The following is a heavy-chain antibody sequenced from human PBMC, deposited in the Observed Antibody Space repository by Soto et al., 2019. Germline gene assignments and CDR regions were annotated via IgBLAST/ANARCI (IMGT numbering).Heavy chain of an antibody. V-gene: IGHV3-23*01. J-gene: IGHJ3*02. CDR1: GFTFTRYS. D-gene: IGHD3-22*01. CDR3: AKDSLGWYYYDSSGPDAFDI. CDR2: ISGTGATT. Sequence: GGSLRLSCAASGFTFTRYSMNWVRQAPGKGLEWVSSISGTGATTYYADTVRGRFTISRDNSKNTLYLQMNSLRAEDTAVYYCAKDSLGWYYYDSSGPDAFDIWGQGTMVTVSS.